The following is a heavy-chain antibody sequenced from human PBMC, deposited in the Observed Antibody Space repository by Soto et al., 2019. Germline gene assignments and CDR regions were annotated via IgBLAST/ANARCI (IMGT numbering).Heavy chain of an antibody. Sequence: QVQLQESGPGLVKPSQTLSLTCTVSGGSISSGGYYWSWIRQHPGKGLEWIGYIYYSGSTYYNPSLKSRVTIAVDTSKNQFSLKLSSVTAADTAVYYCATAYDSSLFVTWFDPWGQGTLVTVSS. J-gene: IGHJ5*02. D-gene: IGHD3-22*01. CDR3: ATAYDSSLFVTWFDP. CDR2: IYYSGST. V-gene: IGHV4-31*03. CDR1: GGSISSGGYY.